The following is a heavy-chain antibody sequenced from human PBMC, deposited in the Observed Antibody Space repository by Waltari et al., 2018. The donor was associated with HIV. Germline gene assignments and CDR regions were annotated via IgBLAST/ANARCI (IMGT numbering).Heavy chain of an antibody. CDR3: ATSRTFDY. J-gene: IGHJ4*02. CDR1: GFMFSTYW. Sequence: EVLLVESGGGLVQPGGSLRLPCRASGFMFSTYWMSWVRQAPGKGLEWVANIKQDGSEKYYVDSVKGRFTISRDNAKNSLYLQMNSLRAEDTAMYYCATSRTFDYWGQGTLVTVSS. D-gene: IGHD2-2*01. V-gene: IGHV3-7*01. CDR2: IKQDGSEK.